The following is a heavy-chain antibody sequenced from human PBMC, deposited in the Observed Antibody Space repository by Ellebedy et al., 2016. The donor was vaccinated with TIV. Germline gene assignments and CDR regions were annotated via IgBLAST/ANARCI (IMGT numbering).Heavy chain of an antibody. D-gene: IGHD4-17*01. J-gene: IGHJ4*02. Sequence: DSVRGRFTISRDNSKNILSLQMKSLRAEDTAVYYCARGSDYGDYVIRDWGQGTLVTVSS. CDR3: ARGSDYGDYVIRD. V-gene: IGHV3-30*01.